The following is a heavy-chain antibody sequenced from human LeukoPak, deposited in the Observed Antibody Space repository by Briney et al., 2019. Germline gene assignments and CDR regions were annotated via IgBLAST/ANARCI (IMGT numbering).Heavy chain of an antibody. Sequence: SGTLSLTCAVSDGSISSSNWWSWVRQPPGKGLEWIGEIYHSGSTNYNPSLKSRVTISVDKSKNQFSLKLSSVTAADTAVYYCARAPYYYDSSGYHNWFDPWGQGTLVTVSS. J-gene: IGHJ5*02. D-gene: IGHD3-22*01. CDR2: IYHSGST. CDR1: DGSISSSNW. V-gene: IGHV4-4*02. CDR3: ARAPYYYDSSGYHNWFDP.